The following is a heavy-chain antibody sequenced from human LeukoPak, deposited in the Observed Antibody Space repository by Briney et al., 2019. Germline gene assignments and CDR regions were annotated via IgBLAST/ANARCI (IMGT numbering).Heavy chain of an antibody. Sequence: PGGSLRLSCAASGFTFSSYSMNWVRQAPGKGLEWLSYITGGSSTITYYADSVKGRFTISRDNAKNSLDLQMTSLRAEDTAIYYCARRSGIAVAGAFDYWGQGTLVTVSS. J-gene: IGHJ4*02. CDR3: ARRSGIAVAGAFDY. CDR2: ITGGSSTIT. D-gene: IGHD6-19*01. CDR1: GFTFSSYS. V-gene: IGHV3-48*01.